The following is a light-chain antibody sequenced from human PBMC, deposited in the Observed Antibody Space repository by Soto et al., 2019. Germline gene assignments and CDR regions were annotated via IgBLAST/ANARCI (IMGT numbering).Light chain of an antibody. CDR3: SSYKSSSTLPYV. CDR2: DVN. Sequence: QSALTQPASVSGSPGQSITISCTGTGGDVGGYNLVSWYQQYPDKAPKLMIFDVNTRPSGVSNRFSGSKSGNTASLTISGLQAEDEADYYCSSYKSSSTLPYVFGTGTKVTVL. V-gene: IGLV2-14*01. J-gene: IGLJ1*01. CDR1: GGDVGGYNL.